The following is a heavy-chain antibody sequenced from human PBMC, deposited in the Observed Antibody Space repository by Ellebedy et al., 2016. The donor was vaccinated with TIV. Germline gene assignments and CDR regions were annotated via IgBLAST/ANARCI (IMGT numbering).Heavy chain of an antibody. CDR3: IRHEEWLRPW. CDR1: GLSSSTAS. V-gene: IGHV3-73*01. J-gene: IGHJ4*02. D-gene: IGHD6-19*01. Sequence: GESLKISXAASGLSSSTASMQCVRQAPGKGLEWVGRMRSRAKDYAAQYGESVRGRFSISRDDSKNMAYVQMNSLRIEDTAIYYCIRHEEWLRPWWGQGVLVTVSS. CDR2: MRSRAKDYAA.